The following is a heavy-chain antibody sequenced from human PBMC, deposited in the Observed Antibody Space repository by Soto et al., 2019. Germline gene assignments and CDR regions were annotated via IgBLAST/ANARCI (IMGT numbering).Heavy chain of an antibody. J-gene: IGHJ6*02. D-gene: IGHD3-9*01. Sequence: QVQLVQSGAEVKKPGASVKVSCKASGYTFATYAIHWVRQAPGQRLEWMGWINTGNGYTEYSQNFRGRVTITRDTAASTANMELSSLRSEDTAMYYCTRVNTIFLKPDYYSYDMDVWGQGTTVTVAS. CDR2: INTGNGYT. CDR1: GYTFATYA. CDR3: TRVNTIFLKPDYYSYDMDV. V-gene: IGHV1-3*04.